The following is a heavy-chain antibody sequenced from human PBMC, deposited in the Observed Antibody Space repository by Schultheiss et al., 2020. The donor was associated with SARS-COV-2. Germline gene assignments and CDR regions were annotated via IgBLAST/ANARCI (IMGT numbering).Heavy chain of an antibody. V-gene: IGHV3-30*01. CDR3: ARDSDNWNYADY. J-gene: IGHJ4*01. D-gene: IGHD1-7*01. Sequence: GGSLRLSCAASGFSLSTYGLHWVRQTPGKGLEWVAVISYDGSNKYHADSVEGRFTISRDNSKNTLYLQMNSLRAEDTAVYYCARDSDNWNYADYWGQGTLVTVSS. CDR2: ISYDGSNK. CDR1: GFSLSTYG.